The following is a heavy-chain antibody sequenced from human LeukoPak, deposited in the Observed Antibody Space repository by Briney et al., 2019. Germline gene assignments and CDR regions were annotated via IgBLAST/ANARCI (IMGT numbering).Heavy chain of an antibody. CDR1: GYTFTSYG. V-gene: IGHV1-18*01. D-gene: IGHD2-2*02. CDR3: ARSFLSDRYCSSTSCYTLDY. J-gene: IGHJ4*02. CDR2: ISAYNGNT. Sequence: ASVKVSCKASGYTFTSYGISWVRQAPGQGLEWMGWISAYNGNTNYAQKLQGRVTITTDESTSTAYMELSSLRSEDTAVYYCARSFLSDRYCSSTSCYTLDYWGQGTLVTVSS.